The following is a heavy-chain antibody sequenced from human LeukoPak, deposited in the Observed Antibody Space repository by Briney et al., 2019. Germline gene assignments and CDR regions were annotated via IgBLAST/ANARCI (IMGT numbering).Heavy chain of an antibody. V-gene: IGHV3-23*01. J-gene: IGHJ3*02. Sequence: PGGSLRLSCAASGFTFTRYAMSWVRQAPGKGLEWVSGISGSGDSRDSTSYADSVKGRFTISRDNSKNTLYVQMNSLRAEDTAIYYCAKDSELLSRGAFDIWGQGTMVTVSS. D-gene: IGHD1-7*01. CDR3: AKDSELLSRGAFDI. CDR2: ISGSGDSRDST. CDR1: GFTFTRYA.